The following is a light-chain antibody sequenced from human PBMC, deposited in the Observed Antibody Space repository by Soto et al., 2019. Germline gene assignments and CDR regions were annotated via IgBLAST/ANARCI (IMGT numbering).Light chain of an antibody. V-gene: IGKV3-20*01. CDR2: GAS. Sequence: EIVLTQSPGTLSLSPGERATLSCRASQSVSSSYLAWYQQKPGQAPRLLIYGASGRATGIPDRLSGSGSGTDFTLTISRLEPEDVAVYYCQQYGSSTITFGQGTRLEIK. CDR1: QSVSSSY. J-gene: IGKJ5*01. CDR3: QQYGSSTIT.